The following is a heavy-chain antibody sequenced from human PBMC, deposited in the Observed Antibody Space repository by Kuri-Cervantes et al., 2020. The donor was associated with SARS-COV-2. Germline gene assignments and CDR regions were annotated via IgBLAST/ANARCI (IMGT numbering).Heavy chain of an antibody. CDR2: IYYTGGT. D-gene: IGHD2/OR15-2a*01. J-gene: IGHJ4*02. CDR3: ARGSTTSRYYFDY. CDR1: GDSIGNGKYY. V-gene: IGHV4-31*03. Sequence: LRLSCNVTGDSIGNGKYYWSWIRQRPGKGLGWICYIYYTGGTYYSPSLNSRVTISVDTFKNQFSLKMTSLTAADTALYFCARGSTTSRYYFDYWGLGTLVTVSS.